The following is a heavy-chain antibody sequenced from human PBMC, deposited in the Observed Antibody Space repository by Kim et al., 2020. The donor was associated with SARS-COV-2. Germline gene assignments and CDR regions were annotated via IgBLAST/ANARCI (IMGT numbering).Heavy chain of an antibody. J-gene: IGHJ6*02. CDR2: GIT. Sequence: GITTHSPHFQCRIIITRDTSASTGYMELTSLTSEDTAVYYCARHGNGMDVWGQGTTVTVSS. V-gene: IGHV1-3*01. CDR3: ARHGNGMDV. D-gene: IGHD2-15*01.